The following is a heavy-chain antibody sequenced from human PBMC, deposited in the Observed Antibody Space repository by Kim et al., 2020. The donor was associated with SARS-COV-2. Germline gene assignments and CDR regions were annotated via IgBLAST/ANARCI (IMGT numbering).Heavy chain of an antibody. CDR1: SFIFKNYW. Sequence: GGSLRLSCSASSFIFKNYWMGWVRQAPGKGLEWVASIDEDGSATYYLDSVGGRFTISGDYARVSMYLLMNRLRAEDTGAYYCARDEWRSFDSWGQGTLVT. D-gene: IGHD3-16*01. J-gene: IGHJ5*01. CDR2: IDEDGSAT. V-gene: IGHV3-7*01. CDR3: ARDEWRSFDS.